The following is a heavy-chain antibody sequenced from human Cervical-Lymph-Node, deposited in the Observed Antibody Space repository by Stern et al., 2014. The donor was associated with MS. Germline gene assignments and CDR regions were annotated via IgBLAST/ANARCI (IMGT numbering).Heavy chain of an antibody. J-gene: IGHJ4*02. CDR3: TRRCSDYSCESDFDY. CDR1: GFIFSDYG. V-gene: IGHV3-33*01. D-gene: IGHD3-22*01. CDR2: IWYEGPSR. Sequence: QVQLVESGGGVVQPGTSLRLSCEASGFIFSDYGMHWVRQAPGKGLEWVAVIWYEGPSRYYADSVRGRFTISRDNSKNTLYLQMNSLRVEDTAMYFCTRRCSDYSCESDFDYWGQGTLVTVSS.